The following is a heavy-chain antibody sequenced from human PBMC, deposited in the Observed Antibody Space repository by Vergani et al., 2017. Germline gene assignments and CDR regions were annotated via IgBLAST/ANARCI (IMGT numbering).Heavy chain of an antibody. J-gene: IGHJ3*02. CDR2: IYWDDDK. V-gene: IGHV2-5*02. D-gene: IGHD6-19*01. CDR1: GFSLSTSGVG. CDR3: AQTGYSSGPDAFDI. Sequence: QITLKESGPTLVKPTQTLTLTCTFSGFSLSTSGVGVGWIRQPPGKALEWLALIYWDDDKRYSPSLKSRLTITKDTSNNQVVLTMTNMDPVDTATYYCAQTGYSSGPDAFDIWGQGTMVTVSS.